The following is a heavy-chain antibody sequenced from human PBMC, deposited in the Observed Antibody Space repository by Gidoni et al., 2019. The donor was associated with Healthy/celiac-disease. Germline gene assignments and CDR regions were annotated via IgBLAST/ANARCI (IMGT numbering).Heavy chain of an antibody. Sequence: QVQLVQSGAEVKKPGASVKVSCKASGYTFTSYDINWVRQATGQGLEWMGWMNPNSGNTGYAQKFQGRVTMTRNTSISTAYMELSSLRSEDTAVYYCARDISGYDSYYYYMDVWGKGTTVTVSS. V-gene: IGHV1-8*01. CDR2: MNPNSGNT. D-gene: IGHD5-12*01. CDR1: GYTFTSYD. J-gene: IGHJ6*03. CDR3: ARDISGYDSYYYYMDV.